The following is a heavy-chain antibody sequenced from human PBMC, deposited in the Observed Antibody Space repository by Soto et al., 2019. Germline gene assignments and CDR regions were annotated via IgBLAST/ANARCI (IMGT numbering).Heavy chain of an antibody. CDR2: INHSGST. CDR1: GGSFSGYY. D-gene: IGHD2-15*01. CDR3: ARVKLGDIVVVVAAPVDAFDI. V-gene: IGHV4-34*01. Sequence: SETLSLTCAVYGGSFSGYYWSWIRQPPGKGLEWIGEINHSGSTNYNPSLKSRVTISVDTSKNQFSLKLSSVTAADTAVYYCARVKLGDIVVVVAAPVDAFDIWGQGTMVTVSS. J-gene: IGHJ3*02.